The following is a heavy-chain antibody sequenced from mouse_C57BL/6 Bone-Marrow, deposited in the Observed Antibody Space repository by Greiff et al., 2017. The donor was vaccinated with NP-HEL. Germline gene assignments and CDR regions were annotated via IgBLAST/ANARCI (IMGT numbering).Heavy chain of an antibody. V-gene: IGHV1-64*01. D-gene: IGHD2-2*01. J-gene: IGHJ4*01. Sequence: VQLQQPGAELVKPGASVKLSCKASGYTFTSYWMHWVKQRPGQGLEWIGMIHPNSGSTNYNEKFKSKATLTVDKSSSTAYMQLSSLTSEDSAVYYCASIYYGYDDAMDYWGQGTSVTVSS. CDR2: IHPNSGST. CDR1: GYTFTSYW. CDR3: ASIYYGYDDAMDY.